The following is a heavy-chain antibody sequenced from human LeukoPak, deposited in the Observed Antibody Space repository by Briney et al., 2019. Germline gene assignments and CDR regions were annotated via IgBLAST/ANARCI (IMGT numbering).Heavy chain of an antibody. CDR1: GGSISSSSYY. J-gene: IGHJ4*02. CDR3: AREEYSSSWPFDY. V-gene: IGHV4-39*07. Sequence: SETLSLTCTVSGGSISSSSYYWGWIRQPPGKGLEWIGSIYHSGSTYYNPSLKSRVTISVDTSKNQFSLKLSSVTAADTAVYYCAREEYSSSWPFDYWGQGTLVTVSS. D-gene: IGHD6-13*01. CDR2: IYHSGST.